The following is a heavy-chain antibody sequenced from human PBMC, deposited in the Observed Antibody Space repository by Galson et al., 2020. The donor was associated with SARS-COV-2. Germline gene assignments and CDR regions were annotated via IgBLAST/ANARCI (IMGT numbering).Heavy chain of an antibody. J-gene: IGHJ4*02. CDR3: ASESELVMDY. V-gene: IGHV3-30*03. CDR2: ISYDGSNK. D-gene: IGHD6-13*01. CDR1: GFTFSSYG. Sequence: GESLKISCAASGFTFSSYGMHWVRQAPGKGLEWVAVISYDGSNKYYADSVKGRFTISRDNSKNTLYLQMNSLRAEDTAVDYCASESELVMDYWGKGTLVTVSS.